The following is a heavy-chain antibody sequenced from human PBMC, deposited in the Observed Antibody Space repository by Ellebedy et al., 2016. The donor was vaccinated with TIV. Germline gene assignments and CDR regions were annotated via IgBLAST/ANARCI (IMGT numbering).Heavy chain of an antibody. CDR2: IIPIFRTP. D-gene: IGHD5-24*01. V-gene: IGHV1-69*13. Sequence: AASVKVSCKASGGSFNSYAIRWVRQAPGQGLEWVGGIIPIFRTPNYAPKFQGRVTITADESTSTYYMELNSLSSDDTAIYFCARDLTILGVDVWGQGTTVTVSS. J-gene: IGHJ6*02. CDR3: ARDLTILGVDV. CDR1: GGSFNSYA.